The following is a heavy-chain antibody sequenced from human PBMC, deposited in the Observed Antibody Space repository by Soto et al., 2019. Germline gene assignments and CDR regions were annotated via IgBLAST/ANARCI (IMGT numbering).Heavy chain of an antibody. J-gene: IGHJ4*02. D-gene: IGHD5-18*01. CDR1: GFTFSSYA. CDR2: ISYDGSNK. CDR3: ARDTSAMVIKTDY. V-gene: IGHV3-30-3*01. Sequence: QVQLVESGGGVVQPGRSLRLSCAASGFTFSSYAMHGVRQAPGKGLEWVAVISYDGSNKYYADSVKGRFTISRDNSKNTLYLQMNSLRAEDTAVYYCARDTSAMVIKTDYWGQGTLVTVSS.